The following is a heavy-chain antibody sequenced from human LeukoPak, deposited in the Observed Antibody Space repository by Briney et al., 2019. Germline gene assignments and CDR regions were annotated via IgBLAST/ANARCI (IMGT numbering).Heavy chain of an antibody. D-gene: IGHD6-13*01. CDR1: GYSFTSYW. CDR2: IYPVDSDT. Sequence: GESLKISCQGSGYSFTSYWIGWVRQMPGKGLECMGIIYPVDSDTRYSPSFQGQVTISADKSISTAYLQWSSLKASDTAMYYCARLASSSWYDFDYWGQGTLVTVSS. CDR3: ARLASSSWYDFDY. V-gene: IGHV5-51*01. J-gene: IGHJ4*02.